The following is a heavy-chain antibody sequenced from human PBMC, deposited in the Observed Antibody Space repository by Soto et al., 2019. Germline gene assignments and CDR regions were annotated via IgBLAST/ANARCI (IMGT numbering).Heavy chain of an antibody. CDR3: AKDLSLGRSTSVASLIDY. Sequence: EVQLLESGGGLVQPGGSLRLSCAASGFTFSSFAMNWVRQAPGKGLEWVSVISGSGRNTYYADSVKGRFTISRDNSKNTLYLQMNSLRAGDTAVYYCAKDLSLGRSTSVASLIDYWGQGALVTVSS. D-gene: IGHD7-27*01. CDR2: ISGSGRNT. J-gene: IGHJ4*02. CDR1: GFTFSSFA. V-gene: IGHV3-23*01.